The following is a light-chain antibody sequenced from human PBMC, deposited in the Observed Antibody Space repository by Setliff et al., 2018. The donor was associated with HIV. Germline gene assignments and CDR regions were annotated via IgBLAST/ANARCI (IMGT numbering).Light chain of an antibody. J-gene: IGLJ1*01. CDR1: RSDVGGYDY. CDR3: TSYTTSSSPYV. CDR2: NVN. V-gene: IGLV2-14*03. Sequence: QSALTQPASVSGSPGQSITISCTGTRSDVGGYDYVSWYQHHPGKAPKLIIYNVNKRPSGVSNRLSGSKSGNTASLTISGLQAEDEADYYCTSYTTSSSPYVFGTRTKVTVL.